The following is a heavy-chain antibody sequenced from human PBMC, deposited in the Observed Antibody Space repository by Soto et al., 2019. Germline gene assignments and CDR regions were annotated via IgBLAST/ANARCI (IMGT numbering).Heavy chain of an antibody. CDR1: GGSISSGGYY. J-gene: IGHJ4*02. D-gene: IGHD6-6*01. Sequence: PSETRSLTCTVSGGSISSGGYYWSWIRQHPGKGLEWIGYIYYSGSTYYNPSLKSRVTISVDTSKNQFSLKLSSVTAADTAVYYCARVHSSSSCFDYWGQGTLVTVSS. CDR2: IYYSGST. V-gene: IGHV4-31*03. CDR3: ARVHSSSSCFDY.